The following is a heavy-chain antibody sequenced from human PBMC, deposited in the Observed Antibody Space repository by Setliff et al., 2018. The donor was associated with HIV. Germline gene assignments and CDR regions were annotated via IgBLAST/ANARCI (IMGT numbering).Heavy chain of an antibody. D-gene: IGHD6-13*01. CDR3: ARVSCSSWYSVPRNYYYSMDV. J-gene: IGHJ6*03. CDR1: GGSFSGYY. CDR2: INHSRST. V-gene: IGHV4-34*01. Sequence: SETLSLTCAVYGGSFSGYYWSWIRQPPGKGLEWIGEINHSRSTNYNPSLKSRVTISVDTSKNQFSLKLSSVTAADTAVYYCARVSCSSWYSVPRNYYYSMDVWGEGTTVTVSS.